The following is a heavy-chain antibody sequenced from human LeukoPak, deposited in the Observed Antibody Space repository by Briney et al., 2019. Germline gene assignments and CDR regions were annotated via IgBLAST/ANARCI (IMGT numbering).Heavy chain of an antibody. V-gene: IGHV3-30-3*01. CDR3: ARDHFKYYFDY. CDR1: GFTFSSYA. Sequence: PGRSLRLSCAASGFTFSSYAMHWVRQAPGKGLEWVAVISYDGNNKYYADSVKGRFTISRDNSKNTLYLQMNSLRAEDTAVYYCARDHFKYYFDYWGQGTLVTVSS. J-gene: IGHJ4*02. CDR2: ISYDGNNK.